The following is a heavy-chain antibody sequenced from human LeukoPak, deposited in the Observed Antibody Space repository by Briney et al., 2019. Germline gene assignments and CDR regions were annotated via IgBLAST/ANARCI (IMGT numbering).Heavy chain of an antibody. Sequence: GGSLRLSCAASGFTFSSHAMSWVRQAPGKGLEWVSAISGSGGSTYYADSVKGRFTISRDNSKNTLYLQMNSLRAEDTAVYYCAITNMPTTYFQDYWGQGTLVTVSS. CDR3: AITNMPTTYFQDY. J-gene: IGHJ4*02. V-gene: IGHV3-23*01. D-gene: IGHD2/OR15-2a*01. CDR1: GFTFSSHA. CDR2: ISGSGGST.